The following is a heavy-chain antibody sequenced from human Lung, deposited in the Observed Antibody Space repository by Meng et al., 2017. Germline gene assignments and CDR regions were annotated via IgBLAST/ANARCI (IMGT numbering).Heavy chain of an antibody. V-gene: IGHV4-34*01. Sequence: VKLNQWGAGPLKPSETLSLTCVVSGGSFSDYYWSWIRQPPGKGLEWIGEINHSGSTNYNPSLESRATISVDTSQNNLSLKLSSVTAADSAVYYCARGPTTMAHDFDYWGQGTLVTVSS. CDR2: INHSGST. CDR3: ARGPTTMAHDFDY. D-gene: IGHD4-11*01. J-gene: IGHJ4*02. CDR1: GGSFSDYY.